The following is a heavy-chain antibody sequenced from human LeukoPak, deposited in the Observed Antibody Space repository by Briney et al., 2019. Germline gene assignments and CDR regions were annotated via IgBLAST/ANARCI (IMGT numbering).Heavy chain of an antibody. CDR1: GFTFSSYA. J-gene: IGHJ5*02. V-gene: IGHV3-23*01. D-gene: IGHD3-10*01. CDR2: ISGSGGST. Sequence: GGSLRLSCAASGFTFSSYAMSWVRQAPGKGLEWVSAISGSGGSTYYADSVKGRSTISRDNSKNTLYLQMNSLRAEDTAVYYCAKSLGMVRGVIGDNWFDPWGQGTLVTVSS. CDR3: AKSLGMVRGVIGDNWFDP.